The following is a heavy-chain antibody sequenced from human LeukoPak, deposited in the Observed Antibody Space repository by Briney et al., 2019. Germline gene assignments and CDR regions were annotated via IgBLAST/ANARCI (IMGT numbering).Heavy chain of an antibody. CDR2: ISVTTRTI. V-gene: IGHV3-48*02. Sequence: GGSLRLSCAASGFTFTSYGMNWVRQAPGRGLDWVSYISVTTRTIYYADSLKGQFTISRDNAGNSVFLQMNSLRDEDTAVYFCARNLARAYFDYWGQGALVTVSS. J-gene: IGHJ4*02. CDR3: ARNLARAYFDY. CDR1: GFTFTSYG.